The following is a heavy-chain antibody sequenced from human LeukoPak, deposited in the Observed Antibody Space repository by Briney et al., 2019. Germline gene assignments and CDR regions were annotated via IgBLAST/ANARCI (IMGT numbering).Heavy chain of an antibody. CDR1: GLTLSIYE. D-gene: IGHD2-2*01. CDR2: ISHDGNDQ. J-gene: IGHJ3*01. V-gene: IGHV3-30*04. Sequence: GSSVSLPCAPSGLTLSIYEMHWARQARGKGLEWVAYISHDGNDQYYGDAVKGRFTFSRDNSKNALYLLMNSLRLEDTAVYYCARDRDCSRTNCFNAFDVWGQGTMAIVSS. CDR3: ARDRDCSRTNCFNAFDV.